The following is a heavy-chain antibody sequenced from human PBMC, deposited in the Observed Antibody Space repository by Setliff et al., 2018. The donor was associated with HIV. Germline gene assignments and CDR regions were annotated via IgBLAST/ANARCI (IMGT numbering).Heavy chain of an antibody. J-gene: IGHJ5*02. CDR3: ARERDSDGFQFDP. CDR2: INAGNGNT. CDR1: GFTFTNYA. D-gene: IGHD3-22*01. Sequence: EASVKVSCKTSGFTFTNYAIHWVRQAPGQRLEWMGWINAGNGNTKYSQGLQGRLTITRDTSASTAYMDLSSLRSEDMAVYYCARERDSDGFQFDPWGQGTLVTVSS. V-gene: IGHV1-3*03.